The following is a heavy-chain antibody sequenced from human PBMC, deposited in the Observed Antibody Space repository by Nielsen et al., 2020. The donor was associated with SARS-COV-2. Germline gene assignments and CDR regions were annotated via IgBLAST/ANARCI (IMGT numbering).Heavy chain of an antibody. CDR2: INAGNGNT. D-gene: IGHD6-19*01. CDR1: GYTFTSYA. V-gene: IGHV1-3*01. Sequence: ASVKVSCKASGYTFTSYAMHWVRQAPGQRLEWMGWINAGNGNTKYSQKFQGRVTITRDTSASTAYMELSSLRSEDTAVYYCARDGVSGNYFDYWGPGTLVTVSS. J-gene: IGHJ4*02. CDR3: ARDGVSGNYFDY.